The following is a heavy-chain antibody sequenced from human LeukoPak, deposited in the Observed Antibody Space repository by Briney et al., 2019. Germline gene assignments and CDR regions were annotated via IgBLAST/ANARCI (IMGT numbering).Heavy chain of an antibody. CDR2: IYIGGST. CDR1: GFTVSSNY. Sequence: GGSLRLSCAASGFTVSSNYMSWVRQAPGRGLEWVSVIYIGGSTYYADSVKGRFTISRDISKNTLYLQMNSLRAEDTAVYYCARDKSANYYYYAMDVWGQGTTVTVSS. J-gene: IGHJ6*02. CDR3: ARDKSANYYYYAMDV. D-gene: IGHD6-13*01. V-gene: IGHV3-66*01.